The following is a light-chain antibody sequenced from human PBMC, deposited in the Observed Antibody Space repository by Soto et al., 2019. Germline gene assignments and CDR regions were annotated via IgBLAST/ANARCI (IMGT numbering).Light chain of an antibody. V-gene: IGKV3-11*01. J-gene: IGKJ4*01. CDR2: DAS. CDR1: QSVSSY. Sequence: EIVLTQSPATLSLSPGERATLSCRASQSVSSYLAWYQQKPGQAPRLLIYDASNRATGIPARFSGRGSGTNFTLPITSLAPEDFAFYSCQQRSNWPPTFGGGTKV. CDR3: QQRSNWPPT.